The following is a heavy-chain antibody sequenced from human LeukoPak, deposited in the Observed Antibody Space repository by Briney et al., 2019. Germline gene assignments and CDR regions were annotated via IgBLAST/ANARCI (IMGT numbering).Heavy chain of an antibody. D-gene: IGHD2-15*01. CDR1: GFTFSSYS. CDR3: ARDYRVYCSGGSCSPDAFDI. CDR2: ISSSSSTI. J-gene: IGHJ3*02. Sequence: GGSLRLSCAASGFTFSSYSMNWVRQAPGKGLEWVSYISSSSSTIYYADSVKGRFTISRDNAKNSLYLQMNSLRAEDTAVYYCARDYRVYCSGGSCSPDAFDIWGQGTMVTVSS. V-gene: IGHV3-48*04.